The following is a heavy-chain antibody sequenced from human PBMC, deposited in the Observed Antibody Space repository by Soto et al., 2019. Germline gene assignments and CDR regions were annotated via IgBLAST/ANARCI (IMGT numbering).Heavy chain of an antibody. CDR1: GYAFTTYG. V-gene: IGHV1-18*01. J-gene: IGHJ4*02. Sequence: QVHLVQSGAEVKKPGASVKVSCKGSGYAFTTYGITWVRQALGQGLEWMGWISAHNGNTNCAQKLQGRVTVTRDTSTSTAYMELRSLRSDDTAVYYCARGRYGDYWGQGALVTVSS. CDR2: ISAHNGNT. CDR3: ARGRYGDY. D-gene: IGHD1-1*01.